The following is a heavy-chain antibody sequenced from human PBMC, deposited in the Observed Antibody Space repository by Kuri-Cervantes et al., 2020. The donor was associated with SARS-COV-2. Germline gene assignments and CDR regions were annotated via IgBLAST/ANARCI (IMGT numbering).Heavy chain of an antibody. Sequence: SETLSLTCTVSGGSISSSSYYWGWIRRPPGKGLEWIGSIYYSGSTYYNPSLKSRVTISVDTSKNQFSLKLSSVTAADTAVYYCARAGVGDFWSGYYGMDVWGQGTTVTVSS. CDR1: GGSISSSSYY. CDR2: IYYSGST. J-gene: IGHJ6*02. CDR3: ARAGVGDFWSGYYGMDV. V-gene: IGHV4-39*01. D-gene: IGHD3-3*01.